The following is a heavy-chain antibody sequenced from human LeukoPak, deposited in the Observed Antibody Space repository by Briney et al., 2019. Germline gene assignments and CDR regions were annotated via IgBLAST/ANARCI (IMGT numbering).Heavy chain of an antibody. CDR1: GGSISSYY. V-gene: IGHV4-59*01. CDR2: IYYNGST. CDR3: SGDGTVGYDTDAFDI. Sequence: WDTLSLTCTVSGGSISSYYRSWIRQPPGKGPEWIGCIYYNGSTNYNPSLKRRVTILVGTSKNHLSLKLSTVTASDATADYCSGDGTVGYDTDAFDIWGQGTMVTVS. J-gene: IGHJ3*02. D-gene: IGHD1-1*01.